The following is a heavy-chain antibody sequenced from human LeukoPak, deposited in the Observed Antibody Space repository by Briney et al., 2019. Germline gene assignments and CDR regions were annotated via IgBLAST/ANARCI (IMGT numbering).Heavy chain of an antibody. D-gene: IGHD3-9*01. J-gene: IGHJ4*02. CDR2: ISSSSSTI. Sequence: GGSLRLSCAASGFTFSSYSMNWVRQAPGKGLEWVSYISSSSSTIYYADSVKGRFTISRDNAKNSLYLQMDSLRPDDTAVYYCARSHYDVVTAYYKNWGQGTLVTVSS. V-gene: IGHV3-48*01. CDR3: ARSHYDVVTAYYKN. CDR1: GFTFSSYS.